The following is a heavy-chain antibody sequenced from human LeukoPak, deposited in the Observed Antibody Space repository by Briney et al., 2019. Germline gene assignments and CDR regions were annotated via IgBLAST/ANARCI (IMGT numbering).Heavy chain of an antibody. J-gene: IGHJ5*02. D-gene: IGHD5-12*01. Sequence: SETLSLTCIVSGYSITSGYYWGWIRQPPGKGLEWIATIYPGGSTYYNPSLKSRVTISVDTSKNQFSLKLSSVTAADTAVYYCARDSYSGYDWGGDWFDPWGQGTLVTVSS. CDR3: ARDSYSGYDWGGDWFDP. CDR2: IYPGGST. V-gene: IGHV4-38-2*02. CDR1: GYSITSGYY.